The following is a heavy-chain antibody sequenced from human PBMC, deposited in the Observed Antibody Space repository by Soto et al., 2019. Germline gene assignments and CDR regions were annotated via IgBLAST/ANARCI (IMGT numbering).Heavy chain of an antibody. CDR3: ARGSYYGSGSYSFLEYWFDP. CDR1: GGSISSYY. D-gene: IGHD3-10*01. CDR2: IYYSGST. Sequence: SETLSLTCTVSGGSISSYYWSWIRQPPGKGLEWIGYIYYSGSTNYNPSLKSRVTISVDTSKNQFSLKLSSVTAADTAVYYCARGSYYGSGSYSFLEYWFDPWGQGTLVTVSS. V-gene: IGHV4-59*01. J-gene: IGHJ5*02.